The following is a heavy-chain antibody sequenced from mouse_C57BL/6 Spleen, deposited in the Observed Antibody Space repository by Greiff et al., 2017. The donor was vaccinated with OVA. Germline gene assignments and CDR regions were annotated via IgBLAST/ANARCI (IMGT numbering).Heavy chain of an antibody. Sequence: EVHLVESGGGLVKPGGSLKLSCAASGFTFSSYAMSWVRQTPEKRLEWVATISDGGSYTYYPDNVKGRFTISRDNAKNNLYLQMSHLKSEDTAMYYCARDHSSGYYYAMDYWGQGTSVTVSS. D-gene: IGHD3-2*02. CDR3: ARDHSSGYYYAMDY. J-gene: IGHJ4*01. CDR2: ISDGGSYT. CDR1: GFTFSSYA. V-gene: IGHV5-4*01.